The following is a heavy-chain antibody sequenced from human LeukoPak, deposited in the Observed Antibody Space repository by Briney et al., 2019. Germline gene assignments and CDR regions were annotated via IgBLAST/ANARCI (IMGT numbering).Heavy chain of an antibody. J-gene: IGHJ4*02. CDR2: INSDGSST. CDR3: ARAGIAAAENHFDY. CDR1: GFTFSSYW. V-gene: IGHV3-74*01. D-gene: IGHD6-13*01. Sequence: PGGSLRLSCAASGFTFSSYWMHWVRQAPGKGLVWVSRINSDGSSTSYADSVKGRFTISRDNAKNTLYLQMNSLRAEDMAVYYCARAGIAAAENHFDYWGQGTLVTVSS.